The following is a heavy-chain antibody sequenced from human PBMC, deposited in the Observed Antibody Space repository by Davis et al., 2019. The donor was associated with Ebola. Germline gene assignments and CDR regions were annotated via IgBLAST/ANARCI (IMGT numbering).Heavy chain of an antibody. CDR1: GGSFSGYY. J-gene: IGHJ5*02. V-gene: IGHV4-34*01. D-gene: IGHD6-13*01. CDR3: ARRDSPQQLAWFDP. Sequence: PSETLSLTCAVYGGSFSGYYWSWIRQPPGKGLEWIGEINHSGSTNYNPSLKSRVTISVDTSKNQFSLKLSSVTAADTAVYYCARRDSPQQLAWFDPWGQGTLVTVSS. CDR2: INHSGST.